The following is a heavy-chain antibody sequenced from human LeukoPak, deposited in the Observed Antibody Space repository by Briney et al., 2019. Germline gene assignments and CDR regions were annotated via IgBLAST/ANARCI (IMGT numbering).Heavy chain of an antibody. V-gene: IGHV3-53*01. CDR2: IYSGGDT. D-gene: IGHD1-26*01. CDR3: ARVVVGLTYYFDY. J-gene: IGHJ4*02. Sequence: GGSLRLSCTVSGLTVSSNYMTWVRQAPGKGLEWVSLIYSGGDTYYADSVKGRFTISRDNSKNTLYLQMNSLRAEDMAVYYCARVVVGLTYYFDYWGQGTLVTVSS. CDR1: GLTVSSNY.